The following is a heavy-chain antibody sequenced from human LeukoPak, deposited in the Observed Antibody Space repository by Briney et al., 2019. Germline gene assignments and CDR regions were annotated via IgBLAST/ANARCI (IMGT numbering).Heavy chain of an antibody. CDR1: GFTFSSHW. V-gene: IGHV3-7*03. J-gene: IGHJ4*02. Sequence: GGSLRLSCAASGFTFSSHWISWVRQAPGKGLEWVAHINQDGSQKHYVDSVKGRFTISRDNTKNSLYLQMNSLRAEDTAVFYCARDQYDTWSRRGNFDSWGQGTLVIVSS. CDR2: INQDGSQK. D-gene: IGHD3/OR15-3a*01. CDR3: ARDQYDTWSRRGNFDS.